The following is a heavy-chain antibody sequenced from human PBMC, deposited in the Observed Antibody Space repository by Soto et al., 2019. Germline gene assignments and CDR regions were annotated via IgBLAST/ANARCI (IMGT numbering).Heavy chain of an antibody. J-gene: IGHJ4*02. CDR2: INAGNGNT. CDR3: ARDLRYSSGWLAFDD. CDR1: GYTFTSYG. V-gene: IGHV1-3*01. Sequence: ASVKVSCKASGYTFTSYGMHWVRQAPGQRLEWMGWINAGNGNTKYSQKFQGRVTITRDTSASTAYMELSSLRSEDTAVYYCARDLRYSSGWLAFDDWGQGTLVTVSS. D-gene: IGHD6-19*01.